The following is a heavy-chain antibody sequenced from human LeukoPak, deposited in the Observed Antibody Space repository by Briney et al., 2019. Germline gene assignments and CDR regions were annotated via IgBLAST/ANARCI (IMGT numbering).Heavy chain of an antibody. V-gene: IGHV1/OR15-1*04. D-gene: IGHD3-22*01. J-gene: IGHJ4*02. CDR2: INPNSGGT. CDR3: ARGGDYDSSGYLVY. CDR1: GYILTDYY. Sequence: GASVKVSCKASGYILTDYYMHWVRQAPGQELGWMGRINPNSGGTNYAQKFQGRVTITTDESTSTAYMELSSLRSEDTAVYYCARGGDYDSSGYLVYWGQGTLVTVSS.